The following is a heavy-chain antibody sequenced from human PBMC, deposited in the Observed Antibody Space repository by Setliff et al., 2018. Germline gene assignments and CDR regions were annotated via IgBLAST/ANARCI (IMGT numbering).Heavy chain of an antibody. CDR2: VFPNGAS. V-gene: IGHV4-59*01. Sequence: SETLSLTCSVSGDSMSGASIWSWIRQPPGRGLEFMGYVFPNGASKYDPSFKSRLTISVDTSKNQFSLKLPSVTAADTAVYYCARGGPYRYFDYWGQGTLVTVSS. CDR1: GDSMSGAS. J-gene: IGHJ4*02. CDR3: ARGGPYRYFDY.